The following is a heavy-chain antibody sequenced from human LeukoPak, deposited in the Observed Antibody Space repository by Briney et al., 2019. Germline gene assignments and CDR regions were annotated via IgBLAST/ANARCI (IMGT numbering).Heavy chain of an antibody. D-gene: IGHD6-19*01. CDR3: ARDAVAGTEDGYYYYGMDV. J-gene: IGHJ6*02. Sequence: GGSLRLSCAASGSTFSSYWMSWVRQAPGKGLEWVAVISYDGSNKYYADSVKGRFTISRDNSKNTLYLQMNSLRAEDTAVYYCARDAVAGTEDGYYYYGMDVWGQGTTVTVSS. V-gene: IGHV3-30-3*01. CDR1: GSTFSSYW. CDR2: ISYDGSNK.